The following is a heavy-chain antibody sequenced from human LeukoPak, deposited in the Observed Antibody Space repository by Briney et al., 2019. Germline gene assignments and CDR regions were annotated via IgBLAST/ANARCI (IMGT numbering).Heavy chain of an antibody. CDR2: MRSSGGST. Sequence: PGGSLRLSCAASGFTFSSYVMSWVRQAPGKGPEWVSGMRSSGGSTSYADSVKGRFTISRDNSKNTLYLQMNSLRAEDTAVYYCAKDGGTALVDYWGQGTLVTVSS. J-gene: IGHJ4*02. D-gene: IGHD1-26*01. CDR3: AKDGGTALVDY. CDR1: GFTFSSYV. V-gene: IGHV3-23*01.